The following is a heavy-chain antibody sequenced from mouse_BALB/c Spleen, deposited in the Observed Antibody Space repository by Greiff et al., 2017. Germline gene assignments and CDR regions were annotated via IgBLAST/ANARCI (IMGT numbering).Heavy chain of an antibody. CDR2: ISYSGST. CDR1: GYSITSDYA. D-gene: IGHD2-10*02. Sequence: EVKLMESGPGLVKPSQSLSLTCTVTGYSITSDYAWNWIRQFPGNKLEWMGYISYSGSTSYNPSLKSRISITRDTSKNQFFLQLNSVTTEDTATYYCARGGYGNYQAWFAYWGQGTLVTVSA. CDR3: ARGGYGNYQAWFAY. V-gene: IGHV3-2*02. J-gene: IGHJ3*01.